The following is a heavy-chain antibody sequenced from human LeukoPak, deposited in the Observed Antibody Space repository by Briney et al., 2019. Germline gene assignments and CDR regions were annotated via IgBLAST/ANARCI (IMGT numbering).Heavy chain of an antibody. CDR2: IYHSGST. D-gene: IGHD5-12*01. Sequence: SETLSLTCAVSGGSISSGGYSWSWIRQPPGKGLEWIGYIYHSGSTYYNPSLKSRVTISLDRSKNQFSLKLSSVTAADTAVYYCARGGVVATIWGQGTLVTVSS. V-gene: IGHV4-30-2*01. CDR1: GGSISSGGYS. CDR3: ARGGVVATI. J-gene: IGHJ4*02.